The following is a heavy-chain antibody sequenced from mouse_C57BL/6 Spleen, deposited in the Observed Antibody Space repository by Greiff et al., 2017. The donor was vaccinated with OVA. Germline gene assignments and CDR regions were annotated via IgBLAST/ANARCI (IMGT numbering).Heavy chain of an antibody. CDR3: ASQLITTVVTKDFDV. Sequence: QVQLQQPGAELVKPGASVKLSCKASGYTFTSYWMQWVKQRPGQGLEWIGEIDPSDSYTNYNQKFKGKATLTVDTSSSTAYMQRSSLTSEDSAVYYCASQLITTVVTKDFDVWGTGTTVTVSS. CDR1: GYTFTSYW. V-gene: IGHV1-50*01. D-gene: IGHD1-1*01. CDR2: IDPSDSYT. J-gene: IGHJ1*03.